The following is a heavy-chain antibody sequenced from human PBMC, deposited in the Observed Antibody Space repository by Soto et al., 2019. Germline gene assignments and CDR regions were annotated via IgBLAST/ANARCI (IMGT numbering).Heavy chain of an antibody. D-gene: IGHD3-22*01. CDR2: IYYSGST. V-gene: IGHV4-61*01. J-gene: IGHJ4*02. Sequence: SETLSLTCTVSGGSVSSGSYYWSWIRQPPGKGLGWIGYIYYSGSTNHNPSLKSRVTISVDTSKNQFSLKLSSVTAADTAVYYCASAHVKYYYDSSGYDDYWGQGTLVTVSS. CDR1: GGSVSSGSYY. CDR3: ASAHVKYYYDSSGYDDY.